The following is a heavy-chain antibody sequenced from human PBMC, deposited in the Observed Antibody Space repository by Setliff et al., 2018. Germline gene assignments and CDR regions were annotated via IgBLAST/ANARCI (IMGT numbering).Heavy chain of an antibody. D-gene: IGHD3-9*01. CDR2: ISSSGDRT. Sequence: PGGSLRLSCAASGFSFSTSAMHWVRQAPGKGPQYVSAISSSGDRTYYGDSVKGRFIISRDNSKNSLYLQMGSLRAEDMAIYYCATWDGKYSRYWGQGTLVTVSS. CDR1: GFSFSTSA. V-gene: IGHV3-64*02. J-gene: IGHJ4*02. CDR3: ATWDGKYSRY.